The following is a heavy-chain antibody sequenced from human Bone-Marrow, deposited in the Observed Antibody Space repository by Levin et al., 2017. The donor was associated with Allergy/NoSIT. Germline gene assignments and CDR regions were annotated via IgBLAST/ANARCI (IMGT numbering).Heavy chain of an antibody. Sequence: SCSVSGGSISGYYWSWIRQPPGKGLEWIAYIYDRENSDYNPSLKSRVTISVDTSKSQFSLRLTSVTAADTAVYYCARHTSSSFGYWGQGTLVTVSS. J-gene: IGHJ4*02. CDR1: GGSISGYY. CDR3: ARHTSSSFGY. CDR2: IYDRENS. V-gene: IGHV4-59*08. D-gene: IGHD6-6*01.